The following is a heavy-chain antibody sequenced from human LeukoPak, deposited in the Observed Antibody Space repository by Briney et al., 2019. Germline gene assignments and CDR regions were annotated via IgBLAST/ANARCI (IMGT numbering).Heavy chain of an antibody. J-gene: IGHJ4*02. CDR3: SAMVRGVTDAY. Sequence: GGSPRLSCAASGFTFNSYAMSWVRQAPGKGLEWVSAISGSGGSTYYADSVKGRFTISRDNSKNTLYLQMNSLRAEDTAAYYCSAMVRGVTDAYWGQGTLVTVSS. V-gene: IGHV3-23*01. CDR1: GFTFNSYA. CDR2: ISGSGGST. D-gene: IGHD3-10*01.